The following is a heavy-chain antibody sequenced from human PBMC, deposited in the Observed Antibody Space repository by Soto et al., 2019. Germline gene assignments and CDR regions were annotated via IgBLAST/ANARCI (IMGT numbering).Heavy chain of an antibody. CDR3: AKGDLLWDPFDF. V-gene: IGHV3-23*01. J-gene: IGHJ4*02. CDR2: ITASGYSA. Sequence: GGSLRLSCAASGLAFSNYAMTWVRQAPGKGLEWVSIITASGYSAYYGGAVKGRFTTSRDNSGSTLYLQMNGLRADDTAVYYCAKGDLLWDPFDFWGQGTLVTVSS. CDR1: GLAFSNYA. D-gene: IGHD3-16*01.